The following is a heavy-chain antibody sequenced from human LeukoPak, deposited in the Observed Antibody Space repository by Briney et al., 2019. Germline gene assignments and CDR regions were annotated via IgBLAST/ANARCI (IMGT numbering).Heavy chain of an antibody. Sequence: PGGSLRLSCAASGFTFSSYGMHWVRQAPGKGLEWVAVISYDGSNKYYADSVKGRFTISRDNSKNTLYLQMNSLRAEDTAVYYCARNYMVRGVGFDYWGQGTLVTVSP. CDR3: ARNYMVRGVGFDY. CDR1: GFTFSSYG. D-gene: IGHD3-10*01. CDR2: ISYDGSNK. J-gene: IGHJ4*02. V-gene: IGHV3-30*03.